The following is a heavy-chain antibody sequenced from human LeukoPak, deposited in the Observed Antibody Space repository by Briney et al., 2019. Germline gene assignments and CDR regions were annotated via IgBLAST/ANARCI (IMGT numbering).Heavy chain of an antibody. CDR2: IYYSGST. CDR1: GGSISSYY. Sequence: SETLSLTCTVSGGSISSYYWSWIRQPPGKGLDWIGYIYYSGSTNYNPSLKSRVTISVDTSKNQFSLKLSSVTAADTAVYYCARLRFLEWLPEDYWGQGTLVTVSS. D-gene: IGHD3-3*01. V-gene: IGHV4-59*01. J-gene: IGHJ4*02. CDR3: ARLRFLEWLPEDY.